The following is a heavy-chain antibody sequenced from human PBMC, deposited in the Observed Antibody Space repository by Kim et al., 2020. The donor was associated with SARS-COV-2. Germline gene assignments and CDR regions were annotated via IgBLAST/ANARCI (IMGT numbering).Heavy chain of an antibody. J-gene: IGHJ3*02. CDR3: AKGYCYGSGSYNGDAFDI. V-gene: IGHV3-23*01. Sequence: VKGRFTISRDNSKNTLYLQMNRLRAEDTAVYYCAKGYCYGSGSYNGDAFDIWGQVTMVTVSS. D-gene: IGHD3-10*01.